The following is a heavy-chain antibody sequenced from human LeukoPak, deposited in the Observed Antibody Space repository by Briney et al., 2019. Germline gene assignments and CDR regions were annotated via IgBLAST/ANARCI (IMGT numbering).Heavy chain of an antibody. J-gene: IGHJ6*02. D-gene: IGHD6-6*01. CDR3: ARDPGDSSSSNYYYYGMDV. CDR2: INPGNSHT. V-gene: IGHV1-3*01. CDR1: GYTFTSYG. Sequence: GASVKVSCKASGYTFTSYGVHWVRQAPGQRLEWMGWINPGNSHTQYSQMFQGRVTITADESTSTAYMELSSLRSEDTAVYYCARDPGDSSSSNYYYYGMDVWGQGTTVTVSS.